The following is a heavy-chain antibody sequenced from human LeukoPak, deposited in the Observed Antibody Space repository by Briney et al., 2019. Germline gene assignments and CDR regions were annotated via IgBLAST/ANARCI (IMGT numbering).Heavy chain of an antibody. J-gene: IGHJ6*02. CDR3: ARVGDFWSGYYIRPLSSYYYYGMDV. D-gene: IGHD3-3*01. CDR1: GYTFTSYD. Sequence: ASVKVSCKASGYTFTSYDINWVRQATGQGLEWMGWMNPNSGNTGYAQKFQGRVTMTRNTSISTAYMELSSLRSEDTAVYYCARVGDFWSGYYIRPLSSYYYYGMDVWGQGTTVTVSS. V-gene: IGHV1-8*01. CDR2: MNPNSGNT.